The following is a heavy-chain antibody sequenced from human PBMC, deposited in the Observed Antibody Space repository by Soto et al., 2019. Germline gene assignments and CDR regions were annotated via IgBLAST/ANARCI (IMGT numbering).Heavy chain of an antibody. J-gene: IGHJ4*02. CDR3: ARGPLVVLNYFES. V-gene: IGHV1-69*02. CDR1: GGTLGIYL. CDR2: IFPLTDIP. Sequence: QVQLVQSGLKLKKPGSSLRSPAKAFGGTLGIYLSTWGHQPPGQGLEWMGSIFPLTDIPDYAQNFQARLTISADKSTSTAYMELSSLTSDDTAMYFCARGPLVVLNYFESWGQGTLVTVSS.